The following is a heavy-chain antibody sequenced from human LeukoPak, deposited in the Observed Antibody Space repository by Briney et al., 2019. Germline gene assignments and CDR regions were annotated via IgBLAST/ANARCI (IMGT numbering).Heavy chain of an antibody. Sequence: PGGSLRLSCAASGFTFSSYWMSWVRQAPGKGLEWVANIKQDGSEKYYVDSVKGRFTISRDNAKNSLYLQMNSLRAEDTAVYYCARVVASGLWFGELYYYYMDVWGKGTTVTVSS. CDR3: ARVVASGLWFGELYYYYMDV. D-gene: IGHD3-10*01. CDR2: IKQDGSEK. CDR1: GFTFSSYW. V-gene: IGHV3-7*01. J-gene: IGHJ6*03.